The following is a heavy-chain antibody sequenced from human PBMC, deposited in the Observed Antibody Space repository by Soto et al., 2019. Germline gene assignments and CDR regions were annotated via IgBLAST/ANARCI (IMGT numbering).Heavy chain of an antibody. Sequence: EVQLVESGGGLVKPGGSLRLSCAASGFTLTSYSMNWVRQAPGKGLEWVSSISSSSSHIYYADSVKGRFTIYRDNARNSVYLQMNSLRAEDTAVYYCVRERGLSSFYGMDVWGQGTTVTVSS. J-gene: IGHJ6*02. CDR2: ISSSSSHI. D-gene: IGHD3-10*01. CDR3: VRERGLSSFYGMDV. V-gene: IGHV3-21*02. CDR1: GFTLTSYS.